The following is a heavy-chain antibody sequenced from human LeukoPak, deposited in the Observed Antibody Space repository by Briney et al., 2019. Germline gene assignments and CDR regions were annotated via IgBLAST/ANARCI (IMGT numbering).Heavy chain of an antibody. D-gene: IGHD3-9*01. V-gene: IGHV1-18*01. CDR1: GYTFTSYG. J-gene: IGHJ5*02. CDR3: ARVGLYYDILTGYSVFDP. Sequence: ASVKVSCKASGYTFTSYGISGVRQAPGQGLEWMGWISAYNGNTNYAQKLQGRVTMTTDTSTSTAYMELRSLRSDDTAVCYCARVGLYYDILTGYSVFDPWGQGTLVTVSS. CDR2: ISAYNGNT.